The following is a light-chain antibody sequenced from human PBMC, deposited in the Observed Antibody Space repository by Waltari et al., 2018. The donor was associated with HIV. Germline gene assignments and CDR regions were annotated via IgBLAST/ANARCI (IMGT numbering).Light chain of an antibody. CDR2: VAS. CDR3: QQSFNSPLT. J-gene: IGKJ4*01. Sequence: DIQMTQSPSSLSASVGDRVTIPCRASQSISTYINWYQHKPGKAPKVLIYVASNLQSGVPSRFSGSGSGTDFTLTISSLQPEDSATYYCQQSFNSPLTFGGGTKVEIK. V-gene: IGKV1-39*01. CDR1: QSISTY.